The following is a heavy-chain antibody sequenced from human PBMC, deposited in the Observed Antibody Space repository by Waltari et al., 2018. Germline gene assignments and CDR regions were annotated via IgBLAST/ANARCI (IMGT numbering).Heavy chain of an antibody. CDR1: GGSFSGYY. Sequence: LSLTCAVYGGSFSGYYWSWIRQPPGKGLEWIGEINHSGSTNYNPSLKSRVTISVDTSKNQFSLKLSSVTAADTAVYYCARRGSTYIAAAGTDYYYMDVWGKGTTVTISS. J-gene: IGHJ6*03. V-gene: IGHV4-34*01. D-gene: IGHD6-13*01. CDR3: ARRGSTYIAAAGTDYYYMDV. CDR2: INHSGST.